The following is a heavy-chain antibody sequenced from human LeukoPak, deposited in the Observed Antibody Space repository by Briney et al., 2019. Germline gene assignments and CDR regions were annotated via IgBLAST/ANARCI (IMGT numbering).Heavy chain of an antibody. Sequence: GGSLRLSCTASGFTFSSYTVTWVRQAPGKGLKWVSTITTGDGNTYYADSVKGRFTVSRDDSKNTLYLQMNSLRAEDTAVYYCAKDGGLWVSAHWGDSWGRGTLVTVSS. CDR2: ITTGDGNT. CDR3: AKDGGLWVSAHWGDS. J-gene: IGHJ4*02. CDR1: GFTFSSYT. V-gene: IGHV3-23*01. D-gene: IGHD7-27*01.